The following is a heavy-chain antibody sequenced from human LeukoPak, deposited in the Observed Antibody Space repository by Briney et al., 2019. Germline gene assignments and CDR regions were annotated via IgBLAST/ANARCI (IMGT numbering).Heavy chain of an antibody. V-gene: IGHV4-61*02. CDR2: IYTSGST. J-gene: IGHJ6*02. D-gene: IGHD1-20*01. Sequence: SQTLSLTCTVSGGSISSGSYYWSWIRQPAGKGLEWIARIYTSGSTNYNPSLKSRVTISVDTSKNQFSLKLSSVTAADTAVYYCARDGHNWNDDGMDVWGQGTTVTVSS. CDR1: GGSISSGSYY. CDR3: ARDGHNWNDDGMDV.